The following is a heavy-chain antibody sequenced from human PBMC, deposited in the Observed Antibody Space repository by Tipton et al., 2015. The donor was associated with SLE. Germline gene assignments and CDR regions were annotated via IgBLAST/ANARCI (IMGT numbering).Heavy chain of an antibody. CDR3: AREDCSGGSCYSFDY. J-gene: IGHJ4*02. V-gene: IGHV4-59*11. Sequence: TLSLTCTVSGGSISSHYWSWIRQPPGKGLEWIGYMGYSGRSHYNPSLRSRVTISLDTSENEFSLKLSSVTAADTAVYYCAREDCSGGSCYSFDYWGQGTLVTVSS. CDR2: MGYSGRS. D-gene: IGHD2-15*01. CDR1: GGSISSHY.